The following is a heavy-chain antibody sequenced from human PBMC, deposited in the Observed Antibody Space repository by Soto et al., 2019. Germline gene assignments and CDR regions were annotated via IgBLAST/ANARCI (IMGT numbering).Heavy chain of an antibody. CDR2: ISSSSSYT. CDR1: GFTFSDYY. D-gene: IGHD6-13*01. J-gene: IGHJ6*02. CDR3: ARESLPYSSSWQDDYGMDV. Sequence: QVQLVESGGGLVKPGGSLRLSCAASGFTFSDYYMSWIRQAPGKGLEWVSYISSSSSYTNYADSVKGRFTISRDNAKNSLYLQMNSLRAEDTAVYYCARESLPYSSSWQDDYGMDVWGQGTTVTFSS. V-gene: IGHV3-11*06.